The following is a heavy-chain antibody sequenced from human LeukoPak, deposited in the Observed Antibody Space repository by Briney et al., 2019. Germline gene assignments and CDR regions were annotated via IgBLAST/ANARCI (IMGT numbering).Heavy chain of an antibody. V-gene: IGHV1-69*13. CDR2: IIPIFGTA. CDR3: ASYYYDSSGYGYYFDY. J-gene: IGHJ4*02. D-gene: IGHD3-22*01. CDR1: GGTFSSYA. Sequence: ASVKVSCKASGGTFSSYAIIWVRQAPGQGLEWMGGIIPIFGTANYAQKFQGRVTITADESTSTAYMELSSLRSEDTAVYYCASYYYDSSGYGYYFDYWGQGTLLTVSS.